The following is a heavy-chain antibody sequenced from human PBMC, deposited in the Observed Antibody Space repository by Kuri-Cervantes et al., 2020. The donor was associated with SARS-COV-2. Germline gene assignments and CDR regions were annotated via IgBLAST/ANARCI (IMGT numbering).Heavy chain of an antibody. CDR1: GYTFTSYG. CDR2: ISAYNGNT. Sequence: ASVKVSCKASGYTFTSYGISWVRQAPGQGLEWMGWISAYNGNTNYVQKLQGRVTMTTDTSTSTAYMELRSLRSDDTAVYYCARDAGYYDSGGYGDDFDYWGQGTLVTVSS. CDR3: ARDAGYYDSGGYGDDFDY. D-gene: IGHD3-22*01. V-gene: IGHV1-18*01. J-gene: IGHJ4*02.